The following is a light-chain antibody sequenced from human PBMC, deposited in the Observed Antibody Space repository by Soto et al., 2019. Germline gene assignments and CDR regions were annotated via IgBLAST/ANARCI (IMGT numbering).Light chain of an antibody. CDR3: QQYYSTPYT. V-gene: IGKV4-1*01. CDR1: QSVLYRSNNKNY. Sequence: DIVMTQSPDSLAVSLGERATINCKSSQSVLYRSNNKNYLAWYQQKAGQPPKLLIYWASSRESGVPDRISGSGSGTEFTRTVSSLQAEDVAVYYCQQYYSTPYTFGQGTKLEIK. J-gene: IGKJ2*01. CDR2: WAS.